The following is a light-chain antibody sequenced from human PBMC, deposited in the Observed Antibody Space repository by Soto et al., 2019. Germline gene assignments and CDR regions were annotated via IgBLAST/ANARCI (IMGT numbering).Light chain of an antibody. Sequence: EIVLTQSPGTLSLSPGERATLSCRASQTVTSNYLAWYHQKPGQAPRLIIYAASSRPTGIPDRFSGSGSATDFTLTISRLLPEVSAVYCCQHYANSPPYTFGQGTKLEIK. CDR3: QHYANSPPYT. V-gene: IGKV3-20*01. CDR2: AAS. J-gene: IGKJ2*01. CDR1: QTVTSNY.